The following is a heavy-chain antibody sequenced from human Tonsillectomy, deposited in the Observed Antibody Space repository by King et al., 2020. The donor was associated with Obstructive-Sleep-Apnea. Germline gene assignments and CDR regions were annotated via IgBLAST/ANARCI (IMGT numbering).Heavy chain of an antibody. CDR2: GGWSSGSR. Sequence: VQLVESGGGLVQPGRSRRLACAASGFTLYDYAMHWVRQAPGKGLECVSGGGWSSGSRGDADSVKGWFTISRDNAKNSLYLQLNSLRAEDTALYYCAKGMRYFDWFKGYYFGYWGQGTLVTVSS. CDR1: GFTLYDYA. V-gene: IGHV3-9*01. J-gene: IGHJ4*02. D-gene: IGHD3-9*01. CDR3: AKGMRYFDWFKGYYFGY.